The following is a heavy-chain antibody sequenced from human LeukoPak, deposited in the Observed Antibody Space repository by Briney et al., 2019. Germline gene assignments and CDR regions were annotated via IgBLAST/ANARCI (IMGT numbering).Heavy chain of an antibody. V-gene: IGHV4-34*01. CDR1: GGSFSGYY. J-gene: IGHJ5*02. Sequence: SETLSLTCAVYGGSFSGYYWSWIRQPPGKGLEWIGEINHSGSTYYNPSLKSRVTISVDTSKNQFSLKLSSVTAADTAAYYCARAVTMVRGVIIILGWFDPWGQGTLVTVSS. CDR2: INHSGST. CDR3: ARAVTMVRGVIIILGWFDP. D-gene: IGHD3-10*01.